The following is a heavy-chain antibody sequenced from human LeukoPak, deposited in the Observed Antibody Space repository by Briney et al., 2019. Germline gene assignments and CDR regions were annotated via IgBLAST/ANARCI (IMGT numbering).Heavy chain of an antibody. CDR3: ARGFRDHVWGSYRPHNWFDP. V-gene: IGHV1-2*06. Sequence: ASVKVSCKASGYTFTGYYMHWVRQAPGQGLEWMGRINPNSGGTNYAQKFQGRVTMTRDTSISTAYMELSRLRSDDTAVYYCARGFRDHVWGSYRPHNWFDPWGQGTLVTVSS. CDR2: INPNSGGT. CDR1: GYTFTGYY. J-gene: IGHJ5*02. D-gene: IGHD3-16*02.